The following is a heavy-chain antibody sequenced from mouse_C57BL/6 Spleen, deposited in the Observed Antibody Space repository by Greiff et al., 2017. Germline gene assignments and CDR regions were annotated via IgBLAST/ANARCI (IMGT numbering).Heavy chain of an antibody. CDR3: ARGDYYGSSYGYFDV. J-gene: IGHJ1*03. V-gene: IGHV1-81*01. CDR1: GYTFTSYG. D-gene: IGHD1-1*01. Sequence: QVQLQQSGAELARPGASVKLSCKASGYTFTSYGISWVKQRTGQGLEWIGEIYPRSGNTYYNEKFKGKATLTADTSSSTAYMGLRSLTSEDSAVYFCARGDYYGSSYGYFDVWGTGTTVTVSS. CDR2: IYPRSGNT.